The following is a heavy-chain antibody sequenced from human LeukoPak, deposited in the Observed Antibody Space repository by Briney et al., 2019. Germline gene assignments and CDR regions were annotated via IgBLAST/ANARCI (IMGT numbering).Heavy chain of an antibody. Sequence: GGSLRPSCAASGFTFSDFYMTWIRQAPGKGLECLSYISPTGSDISYADSVKGRFTISRDNAKNSLYLQMNSLRDDDTAVYYCTRDPRLTDYWGQGTLVTVSS. V-gene: IGHV3-11*04. CDR2: ISPTGSDI. J-gene: IGHJ4*02. CDR3: TRDPRLTDY. CDR1: GFTFSDFY.